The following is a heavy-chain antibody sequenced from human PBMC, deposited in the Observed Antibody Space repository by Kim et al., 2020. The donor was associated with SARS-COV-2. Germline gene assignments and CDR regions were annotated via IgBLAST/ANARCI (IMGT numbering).Heavy chain of an antibody. J-gene: IGHJ4*02. D-gene: IGHD6-13*01. CDR2: IIPIFGTA. CDR3: ARGPNPSYSSSSSFDS. Sequence: SVKVSCKASGGTFTNYAISWVRQAPGQGLEWIGGIIPIFGTANYAQKFQARVTITADESTNTAYMEINSLRSEDTAVYFCARGPNPSYSSSSSFDSWGQGTLVTVS. V-gene: IGHV1-69*13. CDR1: GGTFTNYA.